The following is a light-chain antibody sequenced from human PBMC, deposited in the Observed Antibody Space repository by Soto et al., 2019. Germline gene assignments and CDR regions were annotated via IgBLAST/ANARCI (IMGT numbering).Light chain of an antibody. V-gene: IGKV1-13*02. Sequence: IQLTQSPYSLSASVGDRVTITCRASQGISSALAWYQQNPGKAPKLLIYDASSLESGVPSRFSGSESGTDFTLTISSLQPEDFATYFSQQFNSYPRTFGQGTKGDIK. J-gene: IGKJ1*01. CDR1: QGISSA. CDR3: QQFNSYPRT. CDR2: DAS.